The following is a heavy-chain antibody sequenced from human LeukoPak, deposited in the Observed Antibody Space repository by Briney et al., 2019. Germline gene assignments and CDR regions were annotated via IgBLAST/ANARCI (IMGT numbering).Heavy chain of an antibody. J-gene: IGHJ6*03. V-gene: IGHV3-49*04. CDR1: GFIFGDYV. CDR3: TRATGDRDYYYYYYMDV. CDR2: IRSNAYGGTT. D-gene: IGHD7-27*01. Sequence: GGSLRLSCTTSGFIFGDYVMSWVRQAPGKGLEWVGFIRSNAYGGTTEYAASVKGRFTISRDDSKSIAYLQMNSLKTEDTAVYYCTRATGDRDYYYYYYMDVWGKGTTVTVSS.